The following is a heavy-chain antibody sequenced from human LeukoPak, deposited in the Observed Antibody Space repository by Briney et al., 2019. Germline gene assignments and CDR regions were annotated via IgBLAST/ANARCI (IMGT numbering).Heavy chain of an antibody. V-gene: IGHV4-59*01. CDR3: ARDSHSVDTATPRGFDP. Sequence: SETLSLTCTVSGDSISSYFWSWIRQPPGKGLEWIGYFHDSGSADYNPSLKSRITMSVDTSKNQFSLKLRSVTAADTAVYYCARDSHSVDTATPRGFDPWGQGTLVTVSS. CDR1: GDSISSYF. D-gene: IGHD2-15*01. CDR2: FHDSGSA. J-gene: IGHJ5*02.